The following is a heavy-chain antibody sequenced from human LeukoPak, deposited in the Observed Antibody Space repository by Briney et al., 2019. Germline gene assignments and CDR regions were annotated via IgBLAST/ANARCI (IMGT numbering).Heavy chain of an antibody. CDR1: GGSLSSYY. D-gene: IGHD3-22*01. Sequence: SEPLSLPCTVSGGSLSSYYWSWLRQPPGRGRECIGYIYYSGSTNYNPSLKSRVTISVDTSKNQFSLKLSSVTAADTAVYYCARATQYYYDSSGYYFFSPQTYSYGMDVWGQGTTVTVSS. J-gene: IGHJ6*02. CDR3: ARATQYYYDSSGYYFFSPQTYSYGMDV. CDR2: IYYSGST. V-gene: IGHV4-59*01.